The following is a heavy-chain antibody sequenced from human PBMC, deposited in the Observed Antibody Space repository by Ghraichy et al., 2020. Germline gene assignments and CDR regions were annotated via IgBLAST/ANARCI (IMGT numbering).Heavy chain of an antibody. CDR3: ARAGFCNRLSLDLDS. D-gene: IGHD3-3*01. Sequence: SETLSLTCAVSGNSISSSYWWTWVRQSPGRGLEWLGEIYYRGITNYNPSLTGRLTISMDKSTDHFSLTLTSVTAADTAIYYCARAGFCNRLSLDLDSWSHGTLVTGSS. CDR2: IYYRGIT. V-gene: IGHV4-4*02. J-gene: IGHJ5*01. CDR1: GNSISSSYW.